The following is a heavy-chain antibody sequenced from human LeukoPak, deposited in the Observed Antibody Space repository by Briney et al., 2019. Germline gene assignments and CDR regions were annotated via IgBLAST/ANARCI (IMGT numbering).Heavy chain of an antibody. Sequence: GGSLRLSCAASGFTFNTYTMNWVRQAPGKGLEWVSYISGSSGIIDYAGSVRGRFTISRDNAKNSLYLQMNSLRAEDTAVYYCAREGPYCGGDCYSDYWGQGTLVTVSS. CDR3: AREGPYCGGDCYSDY. D-gene: IGHD2-21*02. J-gene: IGHJ4*02. CDR1: GFTFNTYT. CDR2: ISGSSGII. V-gene: IGHV3-48*01.